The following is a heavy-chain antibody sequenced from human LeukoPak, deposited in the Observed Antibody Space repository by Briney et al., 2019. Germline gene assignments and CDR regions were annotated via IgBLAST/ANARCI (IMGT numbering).Heavy chain of an antibody. D-gene: IGHD3-9*01. J-gene: IGHJ5*02. CDR3: ARERGNYDILTDYYEGNGFDP. CDR2: MNPKTGNT. Sequence: ASVKVSCKSSGYPFINYDINWVRQAPGQGLEWMGWMNPKTGNTGYAQKFQGRVTITTNTSISTAYMDLTRLRSDDTAVYYCARERGNYDILTDYYEGNGFDPWGQGTLVTVSS. CDR1: GYPFINYD. V-gene: IGHV1-8*03.